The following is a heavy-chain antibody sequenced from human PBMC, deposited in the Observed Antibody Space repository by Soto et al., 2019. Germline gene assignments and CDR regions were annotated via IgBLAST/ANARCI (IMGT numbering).Heavy chain of an antibody. CDR3: TGPLYFYDNSGYVY. V-gene: IGHV3-73*02. CDR2: IGRKAYNSAT. D-gene: IGHD3-22*01. CDR1: GFTFSDSP. Sequence: EVQLVESGGGLVQPGGSLKLSCAASGFTFSDSPIHWVRQASGKGLEWVGRIGRKAYNSATAYAASGNGRFTISRDDSKRTAYLQMNSLRAEYTAVYYCTGPLYFYDNSGYVYWGQGTLVTVSS. J-gene: IGHJ4*02.